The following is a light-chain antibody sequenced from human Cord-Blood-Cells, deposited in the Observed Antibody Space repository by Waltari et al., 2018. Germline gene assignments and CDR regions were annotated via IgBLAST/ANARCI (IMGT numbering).Light chain of an antibody. J-gene: IGKJ1*01. CDR1: QSISNY. V-gene: IGKV1-27*01. Sequence: IQMTRSPSPLSASVEDRVTNTCRASQSISNYLAWYQQKPGKVPKLLIYAASSLQSGVPSRFSGSGSGTDFTLTISSLQPEDVATYYCQQYYSAPWTFGQGTKVDIK. CDR2: AAS. CDR3: QQYYSAPWT.